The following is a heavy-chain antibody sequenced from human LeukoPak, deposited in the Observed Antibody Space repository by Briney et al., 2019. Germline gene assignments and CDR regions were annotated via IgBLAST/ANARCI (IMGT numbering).Heavy chain of an antibody. V-gene: IGHV1-18*01. D-gene: IGHD2-2*01. CDR3: ARNIYCSSTSCMFDP. Sequence: ASVKVSCKASGYTFTSYGISWVRQAPGQGLEWMGWIITYNGNTNCAQKLQGRVTMTTDTSTSTAYMELRSLRTDDTAMYYCARNIYCSSTSCMFDPWGQGTLVTVSS. J-gene: IGHJ5*02. CDR1: GYTFTSYG. CDR2: IITYNGNT.